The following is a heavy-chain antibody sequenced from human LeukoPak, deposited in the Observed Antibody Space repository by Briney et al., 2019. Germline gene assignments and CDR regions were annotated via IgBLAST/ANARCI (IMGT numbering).Heavy chain of an antibody. J-gene: IGHJ4*02. Sequence: PGGSLRLSCAASGFTFSSYAMHWVRQAPGKGLEWVAVISYDGSNKYYADSVKGRFTISRDNSKNTLYLQMNSLRAEDTAVYYCARDTRIAVAGTGFDYWDQGTLVTVSS. CDR2: ISYDGSNK. CDR1: GFTFSSYA. V-gene: IGHV3-30-3*01. D-gene: IGHD6-19*01. CDR3: ARDTRIAVAGTGFDY.